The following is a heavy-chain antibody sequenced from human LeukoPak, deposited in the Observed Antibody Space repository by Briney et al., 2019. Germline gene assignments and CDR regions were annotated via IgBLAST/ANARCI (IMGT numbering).Heavy chain of an antibody. CDR3: DGGTGWVSNLG. CDR1: GFIFSNYW. J-gene: IGHJ4*02. CDR2: IKQDGSEK. V-gene: IGHV3-7*03. Sequence: GGSLRLSCAASGFIFSNYWMHWVRQPPGKGLEWVANIKQDGSEKYYVDSVKGRFTISRDNAKNPLYLQMNSLRAEDTGVYYCDGGTGWVSNLGGGQGTLVIVSS. D-gene: IGHD6-19*01.